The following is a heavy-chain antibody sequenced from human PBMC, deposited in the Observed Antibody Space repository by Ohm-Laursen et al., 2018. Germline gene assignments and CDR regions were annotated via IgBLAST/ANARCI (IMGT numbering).Heavy chain of an antibody. V-gene: IGHV3-74*01. Sequence: SLRLSCAASRFTFDDYAMHWVRQAPGKGLVWVSRINIDGNITNYADPAKGRFTISRDNARNTLYLQMNSLRGEDMAVYYCAREKSGQSGRYFDYWGPGTLVSVSS. J-gene: IGHJ4*02. D-gene: IGHD5-12*01. CDR3: AREKSGQSGRYFDY. CDR2: INIDGNIT. CDR1: RFTFDDYA.